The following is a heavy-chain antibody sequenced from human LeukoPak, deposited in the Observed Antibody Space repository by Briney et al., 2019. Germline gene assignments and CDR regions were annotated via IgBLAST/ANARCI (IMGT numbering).Heavy chain of an antibody. V-gene: IGHV3-23*01. CDR1: QFTFSNYG. J-gene: IGHJ4*02. CDR2: ISAGGGST. CDR3: ARGRGAITGTTGYYFDY. Sequence: GGSLRLSCATSQFTFSNYGMSWVRQDPGKGLEWVSSISAGGGSTYYGDSVKGRFTISRDNSKNTLYLQMNSLRAEDTAVYYCARGRGAITGTTGYYFDYWGQGTLVTVSS. D-gene: IGHD1-20*01.